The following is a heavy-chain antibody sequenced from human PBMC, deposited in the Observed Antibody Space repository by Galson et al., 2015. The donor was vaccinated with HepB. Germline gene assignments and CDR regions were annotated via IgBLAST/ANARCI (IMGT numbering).Heavy chain of an antibody. V-gene: IGHV3-33*01. CDR2: IWYDGSNK. CDR1: GFTFSSYG. D-gene: IGHD2-15*01. CDR3: ARDDCSGGSCYYFDY. J-gene: IGHJ4*02. Sequence: LRLSCAASGFTFSSYGMHWVRQAPGKGLEWVAVIWYDGSNKYYADSGKGRLTISRDNFKNTLYLQMNSLRAEDTAVYYCARDDCSGGSCYYFDYWGQGTLVTVSS.